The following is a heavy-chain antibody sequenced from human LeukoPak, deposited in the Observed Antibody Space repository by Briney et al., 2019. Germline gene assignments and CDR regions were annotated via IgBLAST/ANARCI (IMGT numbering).Heavy chain of an antibody. V-gene: IGHV1-18*01. CDR3: ARACNYRVDC. CDR1: GCSFTNCG. Sequence: ASVKVSCKTSGCSFTNCGISWVRQAPGQGLEWMAWIRENNGNTKYAQNVQGRLTMTTDTSTSTAYMELRGLRSDDTAVYYCARACNYRVDCWGQGTLVTVSS. J-gene: IGHJ4*02. D-gene: IGHD1-7*01. CDR2: IRENNGNT.